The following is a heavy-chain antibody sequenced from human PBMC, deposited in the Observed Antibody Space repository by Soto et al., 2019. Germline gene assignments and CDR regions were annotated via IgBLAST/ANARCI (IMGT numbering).Heavy chain of an antibody. CDR1: GYTFTGYY. CDR3: ARYSSSWTNWFDP. D-gene: IGHD6-13*01. J-gene: IGHJ5*02. V-gene: IGHV1-2*02. CDR2: INPNSGGT. Sequence: ASVKVSCKASGYTFTGYYMHWVRQAPGRGLEWMGWINPNSGGTNYAQKFQGRVTMTRDTSISTAYMELSRLRSDDTAVYYCARYSSSWTNWFDPWGQGTLVTVSS.